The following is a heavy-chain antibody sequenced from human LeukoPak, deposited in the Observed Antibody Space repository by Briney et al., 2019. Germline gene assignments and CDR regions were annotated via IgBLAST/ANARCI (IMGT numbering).Heavy chain of an antibody. V-gene: IGHV3-23*01. D-gene: IGHD6-19*01. CDR3: AKDKWSSGLILLFES. CDR1: GFTFSTYA. J-gene: IGHJ4*02. Sequence: GGSLRLSCAASGFTFSTYAMNWVRQAPGKGLEWVSGISGSGGDTYYADSVKGRFTISRDNSKNTLYLQMSSLRAEDTAVYYCAKDKWSSGLILLFESWGPGTLVTVSS. CDR2: ISGSGGDT.